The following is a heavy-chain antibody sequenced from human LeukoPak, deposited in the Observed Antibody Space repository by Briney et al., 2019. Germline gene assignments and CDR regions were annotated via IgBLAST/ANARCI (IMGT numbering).Heavy chain of an antibody. CDR3: ARLNIVAKEDNWFDP. CDR2: ISGSGGST. CDR1: GFTFSSYG. D-gene: IGHD5-12*01. J-gene: IGHJ5*02. V-gene: IGHV3-23*01. Sequence: RPGGSLRLSCAASGFTFSSYGMSWVRQAPGKGLEWVSAISGSGGSTYYADSVKGRFTISRDNSKNTLYLQMNSLRAEDTAVYYCARLNIVAKEDNWFDPWGQGTLVTVSS.